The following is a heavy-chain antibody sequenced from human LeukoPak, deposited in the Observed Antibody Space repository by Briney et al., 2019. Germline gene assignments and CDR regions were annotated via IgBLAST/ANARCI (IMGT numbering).Heavy chain of an antibody. CDR3: ARGHYGLDV. Sequence: GGSLRLSCAASGFTFSSYAMSWIRQAPGRGLEWVSYIWSSDSDIYYADPVKGRFTIFRDNAKNSVYLQMNSLRAEDTAVYYCARGHYGLDVWGQGTTVTVSS. V-gene: IGHV3-11*01. CDR1: GFTFSSYA. J-gene: IGHJ6*02. CDR2: IWSSDSDI.